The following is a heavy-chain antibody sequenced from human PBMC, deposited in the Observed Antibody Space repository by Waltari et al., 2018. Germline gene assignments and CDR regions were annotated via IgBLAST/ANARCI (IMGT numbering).Heavy chain of an antibody. CDR2: IYYSGNT. J-gene: IGHJ6*04. V-gene: IGHV4-59*03. CDR3: ATQGSS. D-gene: IGHD2-2*01. Sequence: QVQLQESGPGLVKPSETLSLTCTVSGGSMDYYYWNWIRQSPGKGLEWIAYIYYSGNTNQIPSLKSRAAVSIDTSTDTAYMELSSLRSEDTAVYYCATQGSSWGKGTTVTDSS. CDR1: GGSMDYYY.